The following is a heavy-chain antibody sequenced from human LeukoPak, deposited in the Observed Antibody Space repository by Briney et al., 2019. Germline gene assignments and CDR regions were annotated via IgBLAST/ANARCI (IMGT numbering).Heavy chain of an antibody. CDR1: GGSINSYY. V-gene: IGHV4-59*08. CDR3: ARHSSGGTYPLDH. CDR2: IYDSGTI. D-gene: IGHD2-15*01. Sequence: PSETLSLTCTVSGGSINSYYWSWIRQPPGGNMEWIAYIYDSGTINYNPSLKSRVTISRDTSKNQVSLRVNSVTAADTAVYYCARHSSGGTYPLDHWGQGTLVTVSS. J-gene: IGHJ4*02.